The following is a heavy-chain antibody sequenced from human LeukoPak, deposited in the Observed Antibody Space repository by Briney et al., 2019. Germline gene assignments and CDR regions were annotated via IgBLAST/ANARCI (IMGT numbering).Heavy chain of an antibody. CDR2: TNSNEGGT. D-gene: IGHD6-19*01. J-gene: IGHJ4*02. CDR1: GYTFIHYG. V-gene: IGHV1-18*01. Sequence: GASVKVSCKASGYTFIHYGVSWVRQAPGQGLEWMGWTNSNEGGTLYAENLQGRVTLTTDTSTSTLYMELRTLRSDDTAVYYCARSSSGWSVDFWGQGTLVTVSS. CDR3: ARSSSGWSVDF.